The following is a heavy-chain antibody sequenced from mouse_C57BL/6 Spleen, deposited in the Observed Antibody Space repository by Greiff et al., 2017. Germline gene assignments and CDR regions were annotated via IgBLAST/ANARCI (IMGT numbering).Heavy chain of an antibody. J-gene: IGHJ4*01. Sequence: VQLQQPGAELVKPGASVKLSCKASGYTFTSYWMHWVKQRPGQGLEWIGMIHPNSGSTNYNEKFKSKATLTVDKSSSTAYMQLSSPTSEDSAVYYCAISVITTVVARGGDYWGQGTSVTVSS. D-gene: IGHD1-1*01. CDR1: GYTFTSYW. CDR2: IHPNSGST. V-gene: IGHV1-64*01. CDR3: AISVITTVVARGGDY.